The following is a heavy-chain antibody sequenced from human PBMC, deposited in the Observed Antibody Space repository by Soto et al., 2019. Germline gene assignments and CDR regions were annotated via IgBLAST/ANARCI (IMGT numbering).Heavy chain of an antibody. CDR3: ARGGGYPASYYGMDV. V-gene: IGHV1-2*02. CDR1: GYTFTGYY. D-gene: IGHD5-18*01. J-gene: IGHJ6*02. CDR2: INPNSGGT. Sequence: ASVKVSCKASGYTFTGYYMHWVRQAPGQGLEWMGWINPNSGGTNYAQRFQGRVTMTRDTSISTAYMELSRLRSDDTAVYYCARGGGYPASYYGMDVWGQGTTVTVSS.